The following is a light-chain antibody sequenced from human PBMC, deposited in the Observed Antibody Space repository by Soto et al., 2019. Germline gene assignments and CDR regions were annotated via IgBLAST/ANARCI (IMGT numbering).Light chain of an antibody. Sequence: AIQVTQSPSSLSASVGDRVTISCRASQGIGNDLGWYQQKPGKAPKLLIYEASTLQTGVASRFSGSGSGTDFTLTISSLQSEDFATYYCLQDYVYPLTFGQGTKVEVK. CDR3: LQDYVYPLT. CDR1: QGIGND. V-gene: IGKV1-6*01. J-gene: IGKJ1*01. CDR2: EAS.